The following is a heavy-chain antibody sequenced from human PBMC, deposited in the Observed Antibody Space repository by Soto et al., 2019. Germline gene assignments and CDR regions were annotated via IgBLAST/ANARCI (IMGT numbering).Heavy chain of an antibody. V-gene: IGHV5-51*01. D-gene: IGHD1-20*01. Sequence: GESLKISCKGSGYSFNSYWIGWVRQMPGKGLEWMGIMYPGDSDTRYSPSFQGQVTISADQSISTAYLQWSSLKASDTAMYYCARLRWEDYGITAAFDIWGQGTMVTVSS. CDR1: GYSFNSYW. CDR2: MYPGDSDT. CDR3: ARLRWEDYGITAAFDI. J-gene: IGHJ3*02.